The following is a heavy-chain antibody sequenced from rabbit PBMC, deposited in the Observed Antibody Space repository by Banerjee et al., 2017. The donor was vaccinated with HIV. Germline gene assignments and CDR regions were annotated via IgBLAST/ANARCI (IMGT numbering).Heavy chain of an antibody. V-gene: IGHV1S45*01. CDR3: ARANAWNRDYYVWGSFGL. CDR1: GFSFSSSDY. D-gene: IGHD1-1*01. J-gene: IGHJ4*01. Sequence: QQQLVESGGGLVKPGASLTLTCKASGFSFSSSDYICWVRQAPGKGLEWISCIAGSSSGSTYYASWAKGRFTISKTSSTTVTLQMTSLTAADTATYSCARANAWNRDYYVWGSFGLWGPGTLVTVS. CDR2: IAGSSSGST.